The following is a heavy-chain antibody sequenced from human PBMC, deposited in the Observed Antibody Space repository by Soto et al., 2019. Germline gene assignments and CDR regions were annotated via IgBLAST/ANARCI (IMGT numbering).Heavy chain of an antibody. V-gene: IGHV2-5*02. J-gene: IGHJ4*02. CDR2: IYRDDDK. Sequence: QITLKESGPTLVKPTQPLTVTCTVSGFSLSTSGVGVGWFRQPPVKALEWLALIYRDDDKPYTPSLKSRLTITKYTSQNKVVLKMTNMAPVDTATYYYAHSPVSRNWYGGYWGQGTLVTVSS. CDR3: AHSPVSRNWYGGY. CDR1: GFSLSTSGVG. D-gene: IGHD6-13*01.